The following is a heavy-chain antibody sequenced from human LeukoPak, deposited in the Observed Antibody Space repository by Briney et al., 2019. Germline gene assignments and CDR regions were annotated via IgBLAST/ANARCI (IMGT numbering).Heavy chain of an antibody. CDR3: ARDQGTTLTSYAFDL. D-gene: IGHD4-17*01. CDR1: GFTFSSYS. Sequence: PGGSLRLSCAASGFTFSSYSMNWVRQAPGKGLEWVSSISSSSSYIYYADSVKGRFTISRDNAKNSLYLNMSSLRAEDTAVYFCARDQGTTLTSYAFDLWGQGTLVTVSS. J-gene: IGHJ3*01. V-gene: IGHV3-21*01. CDR2: ISSSSSYI.